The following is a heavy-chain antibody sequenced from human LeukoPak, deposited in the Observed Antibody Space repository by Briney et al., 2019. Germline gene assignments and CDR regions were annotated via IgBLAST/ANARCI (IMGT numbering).Heavy chain of an antibody. CDR3: ARVGSSDYFDY. CDR1: GGTFSSYA. J-gene: IGHJ4*02. CDR2: IIPIFGIA. Sequence: ASVKVSCKASGGTFSSYAISWVRQAPGQGLEWMGRIIPIFGIANYAQKFQGRVTITADKSTSTAYMELSSLRSEDTAVYYCARVGSSDYFDYWGQGTLVTVSS. V-gene: IGHV1-69*04.